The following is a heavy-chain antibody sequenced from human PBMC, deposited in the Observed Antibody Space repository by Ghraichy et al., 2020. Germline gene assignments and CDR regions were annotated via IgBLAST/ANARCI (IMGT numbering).Heavy chain of an antibody. D-gene: IGHD3-22*01. J-gene: IGHJ6*02. CDR2: IYYSGST. Sequence: SETLSLTCTVSGGSISSSSYYWGWIRQPPGKGLEWIGYIYYSGSTNYNPSLKSRVTISVDTSKNQFSLKLSSVTAADTAVYYCARERLDYYDSSGYYYHYGMDVWGQGTTVTVSS. V-gene: IGHV4-61*05. CDR3: ARERLDYYDSSGYYYHYGMDV. CDR1: GGSISSSSYY.